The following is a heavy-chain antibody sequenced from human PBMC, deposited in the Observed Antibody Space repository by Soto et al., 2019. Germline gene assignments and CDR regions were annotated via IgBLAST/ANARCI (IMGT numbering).Heavy chain of an antibody. V-gene: IGHV4-39*01. CDR3: ARDYYDSSDYTTNWFDP. Sequence: PSETLSLTCTVSGGSISSYYWAWIRQPPGKGLEWIGSIYHTGNTYYNPSLRSRVTISVDTSKNQFSLKLTSVTAADTAVYYCARDYYDSSDYTTNWFDPWGQGTLVTVSS. CDR1: GGSISSYY. D-gene: IGHD3-22*01. CDR2: IYHTGNT. J-gene: IGHJ5*02.